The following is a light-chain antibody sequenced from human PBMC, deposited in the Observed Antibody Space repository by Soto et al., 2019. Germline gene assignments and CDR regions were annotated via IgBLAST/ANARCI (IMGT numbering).Light chain of an antibody. CDR1: QSVRSW. V-gene: IGKV1-5*01. Sequence: DIQMTQSPATLSASVGDRVTITCRASQSVRSWLAWYQQKPGKAPKLLMYDASTLEGGVPSRFSGSGSGTEFTPTISGLQPDDFATYYCQQYDSDVVSFGGGTKVE. CDR2: DAS. CDR3: QQYDSDVVS. J-gene: IGKJ4*01.